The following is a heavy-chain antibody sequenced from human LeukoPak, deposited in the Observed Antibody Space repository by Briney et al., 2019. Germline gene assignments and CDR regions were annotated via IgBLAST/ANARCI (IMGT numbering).Heavy chain of an antibody. V-gene: IGHV4-59*01. CDR2: IYYTGRT. D-gene: IGHD3-10*01. CDR1: GGSISSYY. Sequence: SETLSLTCTVSGGSISSYYWSWIRQPPGQGLEWIGYIYYTGRTSYNPSLKSRVRISVKTSKNQFSLKLISVTAADTAVYYCARLRMGFRGMDVWGQGTTVTVSS. CDR3: ARLRMGFRGMDV. J-gene: IGHJ6*02.